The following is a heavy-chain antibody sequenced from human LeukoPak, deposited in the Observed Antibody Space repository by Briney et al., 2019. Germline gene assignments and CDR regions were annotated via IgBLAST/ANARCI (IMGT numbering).Heavy chain of an antibody. CDR2: INHSGST. Sequence: SETLPLTCAVYGGSFSGYYWSWIRQPPGKGLEWIGEINHSGSTNYNLSLKSRVTISVDTSKNQFSLKLSSVTAADTAVYYCARGRYIPLTLWGQGTLVTVSS. CDR1: GGSFSGYY. V-gene: IGHV4-34*01. J-gene: IGHJ4*02. CDR3: ARGRYIPLTL. D-gene: IGHD1-14*01.